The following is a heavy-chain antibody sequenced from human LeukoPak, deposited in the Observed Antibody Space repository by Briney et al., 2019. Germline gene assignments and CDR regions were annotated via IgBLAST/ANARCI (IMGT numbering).Heavy chain of an antibody. V-gene: IGHV3-21*01. J-gene: IGHJ6*02. CDR2: ISSSSSYI. D-gene: IGHD6-13*01. CDR1: GFTFSSYS. Sequence: GRSLRLSCAASGFTFSSYSMNWVRQAPGKGLEWVSSISSSSSYIYYADSVKGRFTISRDNAKNSLYLQMNSLRAEDTAVYYCARGLAAAGTGMDVWGQGTTVTVSS. CDR3: ARGLAAAGTGMDV.